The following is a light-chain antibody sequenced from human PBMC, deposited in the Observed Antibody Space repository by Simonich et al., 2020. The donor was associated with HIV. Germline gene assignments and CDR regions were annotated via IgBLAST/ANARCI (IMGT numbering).Light chain of an antibody. Sequence: EIVLTQSPGTLSLSPGERATPSCRASQSVSSSYLAWYHQKPGQAPRLLIYGASSRATGIPARFSGSGSGTEFTLTISSLQSEDFAVYYCQQYNNWPPRPFGQGTKLEIK. V-gene: IGKV3D-15*01. CDR3: QQYNNWPPRP. CDR1: QSVSSSY. CDR2: GAS. J-gene: IGKJ2*01.